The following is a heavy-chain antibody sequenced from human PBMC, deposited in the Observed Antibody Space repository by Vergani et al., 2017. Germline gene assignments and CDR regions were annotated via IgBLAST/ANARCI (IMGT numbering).Heavy chain of an antibody. CDR2: IYSTGST. J-gene: IGHJ4*02. V-gene: IGHV4-31*11. Sequence: QLQLQESGSGLVKPSQTLSLTCAVSGDSITNGGFSWNWIRQHPGKGLEWIGYIYSTGSTHHNPSLRRRINMSVDTSKNQFSLKLNSVTAADTAMYYCARMVRYDEGDAFRIGYFDSWGPGSLVTVSS. CDR3: ARMVRYDEGDAFRIGYFDS. CDR1: GDSITNGGFS. D-gene: IGHD3-22*01.